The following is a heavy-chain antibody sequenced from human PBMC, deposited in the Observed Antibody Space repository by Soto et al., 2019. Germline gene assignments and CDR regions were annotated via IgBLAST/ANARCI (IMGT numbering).Heavy chain of an antibody. Sequence: GASVKVSCKASGYTFNTYGITWVRQAPGQGLEWMGWISAYNGNTNYAQKLQGRVTMTTDTSTSTAYMELRSLRSDDTAVYYCARDRQALGASRPSDYWGQGTLVTVSS. J-gene: IGHJ4*02. CDR1: GYTFNTYG. CDR2: ISAYNGNT. V-gene: IGHV1-18*01. D-gene: IGHD1-26*01. CDR3: ARDRQALGASRPSDY.